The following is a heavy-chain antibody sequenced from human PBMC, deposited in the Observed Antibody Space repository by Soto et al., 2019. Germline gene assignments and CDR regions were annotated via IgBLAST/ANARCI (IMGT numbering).Heavy chain of an antibody. D-gene: IGHD5-18*01. V-gene: IGHV3-33*08. Sequence: PGGSLRLSCPASGFTFSSYVMPWVRQAPGKGPEWVALIWYDGSDKYYADSMKGRFTISRDNSKNTLYLQMNSLRADDTAVYYCARKNTAHFDYWGQGTLVTVSS. CDR3: ARKNTAHFDY. J-gene: IGHJ4*02. CDR2: IWYDGSDK. CDR1: GFTFSSYV.